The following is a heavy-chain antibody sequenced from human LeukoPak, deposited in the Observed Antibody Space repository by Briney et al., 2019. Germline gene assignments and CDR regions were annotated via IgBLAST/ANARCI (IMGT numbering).Heavy chain of an antibody. CDR1: GYTFTSYG. J-gene: IGHJ4*02. V-gene: IGHV1-18*01. D-gene: IGHD1-26*01. CDR3: ARASSVSGSSTQFDY. Sequence: ASVKVSCKASGYTFTSYGISWVRQAPGQGLEWMGWITADNGNTNYAQKLKGRVTMSTDTSTSTAYMQMSSLRADDTAVYYCARASSVSGSSTQFDYWGQGTLVTVSS. CDR2: ITADNGNT.